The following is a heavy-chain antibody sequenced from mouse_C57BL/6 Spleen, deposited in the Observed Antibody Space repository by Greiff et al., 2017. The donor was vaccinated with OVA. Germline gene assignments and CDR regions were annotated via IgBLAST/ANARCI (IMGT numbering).Heavy chain of an antibody. D-gene: IGHD2-4*01. V-gene: IGHV1-52*01. CDR3: ARGAFYDYAYFDY. Sequence: VQLQQPGAELVRPGSSVKLSCKASGYTFTSYWMHWVKQRPIQGLEWIGNIDPSDSETHYNQKFKDKATLTVDKSSSTAYMQLSSLTSEDSAVYYCARGAFYDYAYFDYWGQGTTLTVSS. J-gene: IGHJ2*01. CDR2: IDPSDSET. CDR1: GYTFTSYW.